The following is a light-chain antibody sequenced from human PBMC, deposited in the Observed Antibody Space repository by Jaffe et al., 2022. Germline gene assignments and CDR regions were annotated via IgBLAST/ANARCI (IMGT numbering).Light chain of an antibody. J-gene: IGKJ2*01. V-gene: IGKV1-39*01. Sequence: DVQMTQSPSSLSASVGDRVTITCRASQNIRSSLNWYQHKPGKAPNLLIYTASNLQSGVPSRFSGSGSGTDFTLTISSLQPEDFATYYCLQYYSTPPYTFGQGTKLEIK. CDR2: TAS. CDR3: LQYYSTPPYT. CDR1: QNIRSS.